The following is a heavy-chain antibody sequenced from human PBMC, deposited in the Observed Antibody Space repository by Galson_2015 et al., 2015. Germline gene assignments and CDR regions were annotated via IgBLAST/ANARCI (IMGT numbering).Heavy chain of an antibody. D-gene: IGHD5-12*01. Sequence: SLRLSCAASGFTFSSSAMNWVRQAPGMGLEWVSVIWESGVSTSYAGSVKGRFTVSRDNSKNTLYLHMNSLRAEDTAVYYCARDATPDSGFDLDYWGQGTLVTVSS. CDR3: ARDATPDSGFDLDY. V-gene: IGHV3-23*01. CDR1: GFTFSSSA. CDR2: IWESGVST. J-gene: IGHJ4*02.